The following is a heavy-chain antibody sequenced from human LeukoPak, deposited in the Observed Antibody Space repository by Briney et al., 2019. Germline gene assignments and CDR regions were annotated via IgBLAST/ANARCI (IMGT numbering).Heavy chain of an antibody. CDR1: VYTFTSHF. V-gene: IGHV1-46*01. Sequence: GASVKVSCKASVYTFTSHFMHWMRQAPGQGLEWRGIINPSGGSTNYAQKFQGRLTMTSDMSTSTVYMELSSLRSEDTAVYYCARVATIYYDSSVGPFDIWGQGTMVTVSS. J-gene: IGHJ3*02. D-gene: IGHD3-22*01. CDR3: ARVATIYYDSSVGPFDI. CDR2: INPSGGST.